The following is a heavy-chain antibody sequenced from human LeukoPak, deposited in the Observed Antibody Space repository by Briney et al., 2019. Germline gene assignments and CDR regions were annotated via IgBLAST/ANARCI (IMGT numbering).Heavy chain of an antibody. V-gene: IGHV4-59*01. CDR2: IYYSGST. J-gene: IGHJ3*02. CDR1: GGTISSYY. Sequence: SETLSLTCTVSGGTISSYYWSWIRQPPGKGLEWIGYIYYSGSTNYNPSLKSRVTISVDTSKNQFSLKLSSVTAADTAVYYCARARYYYDSSGYSGDDAFDIWGQGTMVTVSS. CDR3: ARARYYYDSSGYSGDDAFDI. D-gene: IGHD3-22*01.